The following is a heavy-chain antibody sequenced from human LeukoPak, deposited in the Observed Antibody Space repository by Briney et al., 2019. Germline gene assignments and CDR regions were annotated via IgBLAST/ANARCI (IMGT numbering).Heavy chain of an antibody. CDR3: AKGREWRGSYYFDY. CDR2: ISYDGSNK. CDR1: GFTFSSYG. J-gene: IGHJ4*02. Sequence: PGGSLRLSCAASGFTFSSYGMHWVRQAPGKGLEWVAVISYDGSNKYYADSVKGRFTISRDNSKNTLYLQMNSLRAEDTAVYYCAKGREWRGSYYFDYWGQGTLVTVSS. V-gene: IGHV3-30*18. D-gene: IGHD1-26*01.